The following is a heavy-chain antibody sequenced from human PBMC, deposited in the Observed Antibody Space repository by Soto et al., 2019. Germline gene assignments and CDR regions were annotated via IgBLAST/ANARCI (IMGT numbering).Heavy chain of an antibody. CDR1: DYSISIVYT. D-gene: IGHD1-1*01. V-gene: IGHV4-38-2*02. CDR3: ARDPSQVENRFDL. Sequence: SETLSLTCAVSDYSISIVYTWGWIRVPPGKGLEWIGSLYHGGSKYYNPSLKSRATISVDTSKNQFSLKVTSVTAADTAIYYCARDPSQVENRFDLWGKGNLVT. J-gene: IGHJ5*02. CDR2: LYHGGSK.